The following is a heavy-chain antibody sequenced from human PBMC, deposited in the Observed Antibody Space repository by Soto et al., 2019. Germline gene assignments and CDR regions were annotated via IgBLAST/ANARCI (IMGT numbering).Heavy chain of an antibody. CDR2: INHSGST. Sequence: SETLSLTCYVSGGSVSSFCWTWIRQSPGKGLEWIGEINHSGSTNYNPSLKSRVTISVDTSKNQFSLKLSSVTAADTAVYYCARGSKRRXVGFWAQRTLVTVSS. CDR3: ARGSKRRXVGF. J-gene: IGHJ4*02. V-gene: IGHV4-34*01. D-gene: IGHD1-1*01. CDR1: GGSVSSFC.